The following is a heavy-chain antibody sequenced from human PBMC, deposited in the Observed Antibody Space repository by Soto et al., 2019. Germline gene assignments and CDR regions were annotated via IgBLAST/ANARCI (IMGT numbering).Heavy chain of an antibody. CDR1: GFTFSSFA. J-gene: IGHJ6*02. D-gene: IGHD3-3*01. Sequence: GGSLRLSCAASGFTFSSFAMNWVRQAPGKGLEWVSAIGGRGADTYYADSVKGRFSISRDNSKNTLYLQMNSLRAEDTAVYYCARDLAGEFWSAIYFAMDAWGQGTTVTVYS. CDR2: IGGRGADT. CDR3: ARDLAGEFWSAIYFAMDA. V-gene: IGHV3-23*01.